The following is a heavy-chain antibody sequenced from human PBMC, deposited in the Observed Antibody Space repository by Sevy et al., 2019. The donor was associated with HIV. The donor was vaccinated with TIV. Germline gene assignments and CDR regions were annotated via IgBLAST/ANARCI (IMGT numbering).Heavy chain of an antibody. D-gene: IGHD1-1*01. CDR2: IYFTGNT. J-gene: IGHJ4*02. CDR3: ARDSTTRPRVLDY. Sequence: SETLSLTCSVSGGSISSYFWTWVRQSPGKGLEWIGNIYFTGNTDYSPSPKSGVTFSLTPSNSQFSLTLKSVTAADTAIYFCARDSTTRPRVLDYWGQGTLVTVSS. CDR1: GGSISSYF. V-gene: IGHV4-59*01.